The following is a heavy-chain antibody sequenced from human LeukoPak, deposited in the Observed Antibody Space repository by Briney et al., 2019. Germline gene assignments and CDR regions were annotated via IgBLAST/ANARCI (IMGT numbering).Heavy chain of an antibody. CDR2: INPNSGGT. J-gene: IGHJ4*02. V-gene: IGHV1-2*02. CDR1: GYTFTGYY. CDR3: AREEVVVVPAAAYFDY. D-gene: IGHD2-2*01. Sequence: GASVKVSCKASGYTFTGYYMHWVRQAPGQGLEWMGWINPNSGGTNYAQKFQGRVTMTRDTSISTAYMELSRQRSDDTAVYYCAREEVVVVPAAAYFDYWGQGTLVTVSS.